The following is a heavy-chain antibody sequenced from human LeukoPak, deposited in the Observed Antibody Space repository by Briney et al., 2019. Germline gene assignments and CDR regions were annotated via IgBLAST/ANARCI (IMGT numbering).Heavy chain of an antibody. D-gene: IGHD3-22*01. Sequence: PETLSLTCSVSRSVSGYYWTLIRQPPGKRLEWIGYVFYNGNTDYNPSLASRVIMSIDTSKNQFSLKLSSVTAADTAVYYCARDLAYDSSGYNYWGQGTLVTVSS. CDR1: RSVSGYY. CDR3: ARDLAYDSSGYNY. V-gene: IGHV4-59*02. CDR2: VFYNGNT. J-gene: IGHJ4*02.